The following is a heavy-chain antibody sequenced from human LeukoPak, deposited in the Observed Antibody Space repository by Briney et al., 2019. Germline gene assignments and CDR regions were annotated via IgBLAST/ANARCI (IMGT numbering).Heavy chain of an antibody. CDR2: ISSSSSYI. CDR1: GFTFSSYS. D-gene: IGHD3-10*01. Sequence: GGSLRLSCAASGFTFSSYSMNWVRQAPGKGLEWVLSISSSSSYIYYADSVKGRFTISRDNAKNSLYLQMNSLRAEDTAVYYCAREDSGLLWFGEFAGWGQGTLVTVSS. CDR3: AREDSGLLWFGEFAG. J-gene: IGHJ4*02. V-gene: IGHV3-21*01.